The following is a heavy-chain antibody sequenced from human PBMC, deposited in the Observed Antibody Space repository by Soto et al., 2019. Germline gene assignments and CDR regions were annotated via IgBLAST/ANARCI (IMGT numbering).Heavy chain of an antibody. V-gene: IGHV1-2*02. Sequence: ASVKVSCKASGYTFTGYYMHWVRQAPGQGLEWLGWINPNSGGTNYAQKLQGRVTMTTDTSTITAYMELRSLRSDDTALYYCARTPYGGNSGPLYGMDVWGQGTTVTVSS. J-gene: IGHJ6*02. CDR1: GYTFTGYY. CDR2: INPNSGGT. D-gene: IGHD4-17*01. CDR3: ARTPYGGNSGPLYGMDV.